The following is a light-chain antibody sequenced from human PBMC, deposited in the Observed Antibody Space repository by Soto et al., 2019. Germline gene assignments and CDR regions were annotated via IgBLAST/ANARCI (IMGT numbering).Light chain of an antibody. CDR1: HSVSSSY. Sequence: EIVLTQSPGTLSLSPGERATLSCRASHSVSSSYLAWYQQKPGQAPRLLIYGASSRATGIPDRFSGSGSGTDFTLTIRRLEPEDFAVYYCQQYGSSPPYTFGQGTTLEIK. V-gene: IGKV3-20*01. J-gene: IGKJ2*01. CDR2: GAS. CDR3: QQYGSSPPYT.